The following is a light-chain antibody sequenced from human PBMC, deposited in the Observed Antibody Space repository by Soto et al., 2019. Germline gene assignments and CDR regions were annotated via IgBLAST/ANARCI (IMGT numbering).Light chain of an antibody. J-gene: IGKJ1*01. V-gene: IGKV3-20*01. Sequence: ALTQSPGTLSSSPGERATLSCRASQSVSSSFLAWYQQKPGQPPRLLIYGAFIRATGIPDRFSGSGSGTDFTLTISRLEPEDFAVYYCQQFGNSPWTFGQGTKVDIK. CDR3: QQFGNSPWT. CDR2: GAF. CDR1: QSVSSSF.